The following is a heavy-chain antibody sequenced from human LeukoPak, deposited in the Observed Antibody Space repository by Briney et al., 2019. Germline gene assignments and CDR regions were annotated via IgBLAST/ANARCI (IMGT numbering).Heavy chain of an antibody. D-gene: IGHD5-18*01. Sequence: SGPALVKPTQTLTLTRTFSGFSLNTNAMRVSWIRHPHGKALEWLARIDWDNNTFYSTSLKTMLPISKDTSKNQVVLTMTNMDPVDTATYYCARTPRGYTYDYWGQGTLVTVSS. CDR3: ARTPRGYTYDY. J-gene: IGHJ4*02. V-gene: IGHV2-70*04. CDR2: IDWDNNT. CDR1: GFSLNTNAMR.